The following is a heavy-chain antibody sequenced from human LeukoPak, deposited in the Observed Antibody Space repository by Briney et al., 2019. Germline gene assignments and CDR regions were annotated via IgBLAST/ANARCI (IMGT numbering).Heavy chain of an antibody. CDR2: ISSSGTYA. CDR3: ARGGYDILTGTSFFDP. V-gene: IGHV3-11*05. J-gene: IGHJ5*02. D-gene: IGHD3-9*01. Sequence: GGTLRLSCVASGFTFSDYYMSWIRQAPGKGLQYVSYISSSGTYANYANSVKGRFTNSRDNAKNSLYLQMNSLRADDTAVYYCARGGYDILTGTSFFDPWGQGTLVTVSS. CDR1: GFTFSDYY.